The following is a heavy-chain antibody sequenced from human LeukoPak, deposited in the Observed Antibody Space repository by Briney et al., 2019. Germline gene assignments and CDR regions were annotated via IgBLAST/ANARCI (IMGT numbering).Heavy chain of an antibody. D-gene: IGHD2-15*01. V-gene: IGHV4-39*01. CDR1: GGSISSSRYY. CDR3: ASHTLGYCSGGSCYHWYFDL. CDR2: IYYSGST. Sequence: SETLSLTCTVSGGSISSSRYYWGWIRQPPGKGLEWIGSIYYSGSTYYNSSLKSRVTISVDTSKNQFSLKLSSVTAADTAVYYCASHTLGYCSGGSCYHWYFDLWGRGTLVTVSS. J-gene: IGHJ2*01.